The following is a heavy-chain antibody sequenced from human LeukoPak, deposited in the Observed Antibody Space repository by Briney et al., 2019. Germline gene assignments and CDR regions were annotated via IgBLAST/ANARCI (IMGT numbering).Heavy chain of an antibody. CDR3: ARGRRYGSGSYYNLRY. V-gene: IGHV1-2*02. D-gene: IGHD3-10*01. Sequence: ASVKVSCKASGYTFTGYYMHWVRQAPGQGLEWMGWINPNSGGTNYAQKFQGRVTMTRDTSISTAYMELSRLRPDDTAVYYCARGRRYGSGSYYNLRYWGQGTLVTVSS. J-gene: IGHJ4*02. CDR1: GYTFTGYY. CDR2: INPNSGGT.